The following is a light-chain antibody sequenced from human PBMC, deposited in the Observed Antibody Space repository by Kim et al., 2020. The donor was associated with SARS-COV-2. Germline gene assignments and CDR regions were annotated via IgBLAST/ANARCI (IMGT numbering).Light chain of an antibody. J-gene: IGLJ2*01. Sequence: GQRVNVTCSGTSSNIGSNTVNWYQQIPGTAPKLLIYSNNQRPSGVPDRFSGSRSGTSASLAISGLQSEDEADYYCAAWDDSLNGVVFGGGTQLTVL. V-gene: IGLV1-44*01. CDR3: AAWDDSLNGVV. CDR1: SSNIGSNT. CDR2: SNN.